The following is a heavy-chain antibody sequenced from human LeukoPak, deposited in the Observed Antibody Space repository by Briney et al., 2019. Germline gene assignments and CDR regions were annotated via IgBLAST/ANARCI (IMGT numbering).Heavy chain of an antibody. D-gene: IGHD3-22*01. V-gene: IGHV3-23*01. CDR1: GFTFSSYA. CDR3: AKDGPHYYDSSAYYSVGSPFDY. Sequence: PGGSLRLSCAASGFTFSSYAMSWVRQAPGKGLEWVSAISGSGGSTYYADSVKGRFTISRANSKNTLYLQLNSPSAEETAVYYCAKDGPHYYDSSAYYSVGSPFDYWGQGTLVTVSS. CDR2: ISGSGGST. J-gene: IGHJ4*02.